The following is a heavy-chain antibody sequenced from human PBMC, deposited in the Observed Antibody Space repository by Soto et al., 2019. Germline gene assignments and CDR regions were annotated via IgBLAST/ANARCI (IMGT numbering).Heavy chain of an antibody. J-gene: IGHJ4*02. D-gene: IGHD4-17*01. CDR1: GGSISSYY. CDR3: ARASPYGDYALDY. CDR2: SSYSGST. Sequence: SETLSLTCTVSGGSISSYYWIWIRQPPGTGLEWIGYSSYSGSTNSKPSLKCRPTISVDTSKNQYCLKLRSVSAADTAVYYCARASPYGDYALDYWGQGTLVTVSS. V-gene: IGHV4-59*01.